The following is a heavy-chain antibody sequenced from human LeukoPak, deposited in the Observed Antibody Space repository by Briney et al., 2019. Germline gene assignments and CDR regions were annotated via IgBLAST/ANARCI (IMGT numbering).Heavy chain of an antibody. V-gene: IGHV3-53*01. CDR1: GVTVSSNY. CDR2: IYSGGST. Sequence: GGSLRLSCAASGVTVSSNYMSWGRQAPAKGLEWVSVIYSGGSTYYADSVKGRFTISRDNSKNTLYLQMNSLRAEDTAVYYCAKDADHSQYYFDYWGQGTLVTVSS. J-gene: IGHJ4*02. CDR3: AKDADHSQYYFDY. D-gene: IGHD1-14*01.